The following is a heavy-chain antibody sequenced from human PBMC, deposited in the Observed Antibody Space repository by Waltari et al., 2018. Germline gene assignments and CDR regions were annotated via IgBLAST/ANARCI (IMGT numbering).Heavy chain of an antibody. D-gene: IGHD2-8*02. Sequence: QVQLVESGGGVVQPGRSLRLSCAASGFTFSRYAMHWVRQAPGKGLGGVAVIWYDGSYKFYADSVKGRFSISRDNPKNTLHLQMDSLRAEDSAIYYCAKDGSASRLVRYYLDSWAREPWSPSPQ. CDR2: IWYDGSYK. CDR3: AKDGSASRLVRYYLDS. V-gene: IGHV3-33*06. J-gene: IGHJ4*02. CDR1: GFTFSRYA.